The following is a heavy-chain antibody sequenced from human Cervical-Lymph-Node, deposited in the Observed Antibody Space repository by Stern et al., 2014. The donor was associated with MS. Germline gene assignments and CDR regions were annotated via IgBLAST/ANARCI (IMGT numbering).Heavy chain of an antibody. Sequence: QLVESGGGVVQPGKSLRLSCAAAGFTFSSYVMYWVRQAPGKGLEWVAVISFDGTNEYYADPVKGRFTISRDNSKNTLFLQMNSLRAEDTAVYYCAKEGAELVKSYGLDVWGQGTTVTVS. CDR2: ISFDGTNE. J-gene: IGHJ6*02. V-gene: IGHV3-30*18. D-gene: IGHD1-26*01. CDR1: GFTFSSYV. CDR3: AKEGAELVKSYGLDV.